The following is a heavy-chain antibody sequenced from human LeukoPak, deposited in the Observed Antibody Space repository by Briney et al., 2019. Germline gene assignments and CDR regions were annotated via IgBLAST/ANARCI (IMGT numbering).Heavy chain of an antibody. J-gene: IGHJ3*02. CDR1: GHTFTSYY. V-gene: IGHV1-69*05. CDR3: ARGEEGGDAFDI. CDR2: IIPIFGTA. Sequence: SVKVSCKASGHTFTSYYMHWVRQAPGQGLEWMGGIIPIFGTANYAQKFQGRVTITTDESTSTAYMELSSLRSEDTAVYYCARGEEGGDAFDIWGQGTMVTVSS.